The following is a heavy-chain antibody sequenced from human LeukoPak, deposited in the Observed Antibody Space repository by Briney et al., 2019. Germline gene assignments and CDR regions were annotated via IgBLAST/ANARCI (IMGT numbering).Heavy chain of an antibody. Sequence: ASVKVSCKASGYTFTSYDINWVRQATGQGLEWMGWMNPNSGNTGYAQKFQGRVTITRNTSISTAYMELSSLRSEDTAVYYCARGQRRKLNSNYLPYYYMDVWAKGPRSPSP. V-gene: IGHV1-8*03. CDR1: GYTFTSYD. CDR2: MNPNSGNT. CDR3: ARGQRRKLNSNYLPYYYMDV. D-gene: IGHD4-11*01. J-gene: IGHJ6*03.